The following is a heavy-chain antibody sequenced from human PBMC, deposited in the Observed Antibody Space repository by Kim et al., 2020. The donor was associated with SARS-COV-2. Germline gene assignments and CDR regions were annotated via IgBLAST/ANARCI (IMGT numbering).Heavy chain of an antibody. V-gene: IGHV1-58*01. Sequence: SVKVSCKASGFTFTSSAVQWVRQARGQRLEWIGWIVVGSGNTNYAQKFQERVTITRDMSTSTAYMELSSLRSEDTAVYYCAGSYCSGGSCYSPSIDYWGQGTLVTVSS. D-gene: IGHD2-15*01. CDR3: AGSYCSGGSCYSPSIDY. CDR1: GFTFTSSA. J-gene: IGHJ4*02. CDR2: IVVGSGNT.